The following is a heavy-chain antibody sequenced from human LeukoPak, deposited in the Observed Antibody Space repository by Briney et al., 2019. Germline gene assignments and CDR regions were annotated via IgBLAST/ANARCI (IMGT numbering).Heavy chain of an antibody. V-gene: IGHV4-59*12. CDR3: ARMPRNLWFGAQWNYMDV. CDR2: IYYSGST. CDR1: GGSISSYY. J-gene: IGHJ6*03. D-gene: IGHD3-10*01. Sequence: SETLSLTCTVSGGSISSYYWSWIRQPPGKGLEWIGYIYYSGSTNYNPSLKSRVTISVDTSKNQFSLQLNSVTPEDTAVYYCARMPRNLWFGAQWNYMDVWGKGTTVTVSS.